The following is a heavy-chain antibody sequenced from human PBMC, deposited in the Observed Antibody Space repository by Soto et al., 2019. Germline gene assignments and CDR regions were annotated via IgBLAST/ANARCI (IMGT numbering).Heavy chain of an antibody. CDR1: GYTFTSYD. J-gene: IGHJ6*02. Sequence: QVQLVQSGAEVKKPGASVKVSCKASGYTFTSYDINWVRQATGQGLEWMGWMNPNSGNTGYAQKFRGRVTMTRNTSISTAYMELSSLRSKDTAVYYCARERTETPSMDVWGQGTTVTVSS. CDR2: MNPNSGNT. D-gene: IGHD2-21*02. CDR3: ARERTETPSMDV. V-gene: IGHV1-8*01.